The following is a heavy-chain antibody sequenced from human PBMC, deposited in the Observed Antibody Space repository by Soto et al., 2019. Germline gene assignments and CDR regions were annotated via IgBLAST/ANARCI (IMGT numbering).Heavy chain of an antibody. CDR2: IYSGGST. V-gene: IGHV3-53*02. CDR1: GFTVSSNY. Sequence: EVQVVETGGGLIQPGGSQRLSCAVSGFTVSSNYMSWVRQPPGKGPEWVSDIYSGGSTYYADSVKGRFTISRDNSKNTLYLQMNSLRAEDTAVYYCARERDGHNPNWFDLWGQGTLVTVSS. CDR3: ARERDGHNPNWFDL. J-gene: IGHJ5*02. D-gene: IGHD2-8*01.